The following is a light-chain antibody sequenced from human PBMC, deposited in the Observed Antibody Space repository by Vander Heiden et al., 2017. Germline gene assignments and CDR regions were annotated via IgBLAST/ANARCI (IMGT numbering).Light chain of an antibody. V-gene: IGLV1-40*01. Sequence: QSVLTQPPSVSGAPGQRVTISCTGSSSNIGAGYDVHWYQQLPGTAPKLLIYGNSNRPSGVPDRVSGSKSGTSASLAITGLQAEDEADYYCQSYDSSLSGSGVVFGGGTKLTGL. CDR3: QSYDSSLSGSGVV. CDR1: SSNIGAGYD. J-gene: IGLJ2*01. CDR2: GNS.